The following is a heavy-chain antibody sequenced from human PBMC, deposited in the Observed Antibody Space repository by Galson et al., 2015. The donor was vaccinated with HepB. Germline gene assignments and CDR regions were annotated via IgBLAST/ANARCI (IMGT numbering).Heavy chain of an antibody. D-gene: IGHD5-12*01. CDR1: GFTFSSYG. V-gene: IGHV3-33*01. CDR2: IWYDGSNK. CDR3: ARVLDYSGYDWGPGDY. J-gene: IGHJ4*02. Sequence: SLRLSCAASGFTFSSYGMHWVRQAPGKGLEWVAVIWYDGSNKYYADSVKGRFTISRDNSKNTLYLQMNSLRAEDTAVYYCARVLDYSGYDWGPGDYWGQGTLVTVSS.